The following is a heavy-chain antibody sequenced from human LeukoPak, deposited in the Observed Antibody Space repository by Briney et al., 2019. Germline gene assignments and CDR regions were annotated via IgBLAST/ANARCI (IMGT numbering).Heavy chain of an antibody. V-gene: IGHV1-18*01. D-gene: IGHD3-22*01. Sequence: ASVKVSCKTSGYTFTTYGIIWVRQAPGQGLEWMGWISAYNGNTNYAQNVQGRVTMTTDTSTSTAYMELRSLRSDDTALYDCARWLRGYNGWFDPWGQGTLVTVSS. CDR2: ISAYNGNT. CDR1: GYTFTTYG. J-gene: IGHJ5*02. CDR3: ARWLRGYNGWFDP.